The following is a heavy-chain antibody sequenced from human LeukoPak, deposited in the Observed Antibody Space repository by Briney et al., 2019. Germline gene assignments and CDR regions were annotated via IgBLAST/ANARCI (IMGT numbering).Heavy chain of an antibody. Sequence: SETLSLTCAAYGGSFSGYYWSWIRQPPGKGLEWIGEINHSGSTNYNPSLKSRVTISVDTSKNQFSLKLSSVTAADTAVYYCARGVITIFHTYYFDYWGQGTLVTVSS. D-gene: IGHD3-9*01. CDR3: ARGVITIFHTYYFDY. CDR1: GGSFSGYY. CDR2: INHSGST. V-gene: IGHV4-34*01. J-gene: IGHJ4*02.